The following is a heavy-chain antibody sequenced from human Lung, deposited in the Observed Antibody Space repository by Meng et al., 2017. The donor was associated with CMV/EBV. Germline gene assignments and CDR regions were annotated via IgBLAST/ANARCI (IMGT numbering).Heavy chain of an antibody. J-gene: IGHJ6*02. V-gene: IGHV1-69*02. CDR2: IIPILGIA. D-gene: IGHD2/OR15-2a*01. Sequence: SVXVSCKASGGTFGSYTISWVRQAPGQGPEWMGRIIPILGIANYAQKFQGRVTMTADKSTNTVYMELSSLRSEDTAVYYCARNSRSWGILFPRDRMYYGMDVWGQGTTVTVSS. CDR1: GGTFGSYT. CDR3: ARNSRSWGILFPRDRMYYGMDV.